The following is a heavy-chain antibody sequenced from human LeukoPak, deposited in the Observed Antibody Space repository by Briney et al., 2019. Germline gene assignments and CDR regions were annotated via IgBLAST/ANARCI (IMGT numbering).Heavy chain of an antibody. CDR1: GFTFSSYG. D-gene: IGHD3-22*01. V-gene: IGHV3-23*01. CDR2: ISGVGGST. J-gene: IGHJ4*02. Sequence: GGSLRLSCAASGFTFSSYGMSWVRQAPGKGLEWVSAISGVGGSTYYADSVKGRFTISRDNSKNTLYLQMNSLRAEDTAVYYCATKYPLTYYYDSSGYTGVDYWGQGTLVTVSS. CDR3: ATKYPLTYYYDSSGYTGVDY.